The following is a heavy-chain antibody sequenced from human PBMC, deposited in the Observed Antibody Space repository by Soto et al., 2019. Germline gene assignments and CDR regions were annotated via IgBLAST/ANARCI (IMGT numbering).Heavy chain of an antibody. Sequence: SETLSLTCAVYGGSFSGYYWSWIRQPPGKGLEWIGEINHSGSTNYNPSLKSRVTISVDTSKNQFSLKLSSVTAADTDVYYCARGNYYGTGSYYDPWGQGTLVTVSS. D-gene: IGHD3-10*01. V-gene: IGHV4-34*01. CDR1: GGSFSGYY. J-gene: IGHJ5*02. CDR2: INHSGST. CDR3: ARGNYYGTGSYYDP.